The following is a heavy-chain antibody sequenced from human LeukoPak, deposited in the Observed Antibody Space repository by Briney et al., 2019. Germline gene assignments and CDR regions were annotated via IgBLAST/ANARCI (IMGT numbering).Heavy chain of an antibody. CDR3: ARDRGGWELTVRDYYYYYMDV. Sequence: ASVKVSCKASGYTFTGYYMHWVRQAPGQGLEWMGRINPNSGGTNYAQKFQGRVTMTRDTSISTAYMELSRPRSDDTAVYYCARDRGGWELTVRDYYYYYMDVWGKGTTVTVSS. CDR2: INPNSGGT. CDR1: GYTFTGYY. V-gene: IGHV1-2*06. D-gene: IGHD1-26*01. J-gene: IGHJ6*03.